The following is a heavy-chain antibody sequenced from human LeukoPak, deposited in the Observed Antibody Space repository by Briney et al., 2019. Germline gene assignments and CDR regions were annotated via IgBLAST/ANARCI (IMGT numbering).Heavy chain of an antibody. CDR3: AKDGVGSWYEYSAFDI. CDR1: GFTFSSYA. Sequence: PGGSLRLSCAASGFTFSSYAMSWVRQAPGKGLEWVSAISGSGGSTYYADSVKGRFTISRDNSKSTLYLQMNSLRAEDTAVYYCAKDGVGSWYEYSAFDIWGQGTMVTVSS. CDR2: ISGSGGST. J-gene: IGHJ3*02. V-gene: IGHV3-23*01. D-gene: IGHD6-13*01.